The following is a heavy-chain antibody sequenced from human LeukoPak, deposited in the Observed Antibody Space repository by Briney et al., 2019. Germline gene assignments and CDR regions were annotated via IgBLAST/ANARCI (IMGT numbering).Heavy chain of an antibody. CDR2: ISGSGGST. D-gene: IGHD2-2*01. J-gene: IGHJ4*02. Sequence: GALRLSCAASGFTFSSYAMSWVRHAPGKGLEWVSAISGSGGSTYYADSVKGRFTISRDNSKNTLYLQMNSLRAEDTAVYYCADRGCSSTSCPDYWGQGTLVTVSS. CDR3: ADRGCSSTSCPDY. CDR1: GFTFSSYA. V-gene: IGHV3-23*01.